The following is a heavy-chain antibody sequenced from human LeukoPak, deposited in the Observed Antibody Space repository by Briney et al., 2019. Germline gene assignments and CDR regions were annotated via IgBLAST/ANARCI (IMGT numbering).Heavy chain of an antibody. CDR3: ARAPYSSSWNRGFDF. CDR1: GFTFSSYW. D-gene: IGHD6-13*01. Sequence: GGSLRLSCAASGFTFSSYWMSWVRQAPGKGLEWVANIKQDGSEKYYVDSVKGRFTISRDNAKNSLYLQMNSLRAEDTAVYYCARAPYSSSWNRGFDFWGQGTLVTVSS. V-gene: IGHV3-7*01. J-gene: IGHJ4*02. CDR2: IKQDGSEK.